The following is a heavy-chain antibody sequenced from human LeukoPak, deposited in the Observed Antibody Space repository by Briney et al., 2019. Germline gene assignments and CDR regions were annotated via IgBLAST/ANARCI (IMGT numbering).Heavy chain of an antibody. CDR3: AREAPYSGSYQDFDY. CDR1: GFTFSSYS. D-gene: IGHD1-26*01. CDR2: ISIRSSSI. Sequence: GGSLRLSCAASGFTFSSYSMNWVRQAPGKGLEWVSYISIRSSSIYYVDSAKGRFTISRDNAKSSLYLQMNSLRDEDTAVYYCAREAPYSGSYQDFDYWGQGTLVTVSS. J-gene: IGHJ4*02. V-gene: IGHV3-48*02.